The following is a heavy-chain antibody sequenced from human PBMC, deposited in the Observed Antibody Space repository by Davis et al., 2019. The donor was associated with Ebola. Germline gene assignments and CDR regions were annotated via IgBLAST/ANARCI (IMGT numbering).Heavy chain of an antibody. V-gene: IGHV5-51*01. CDR3: ARGGYSSGWYPWYFDL. J-gene: IGHJ2*01. D-gene: IGHD6-19*01. Sequence: GGSLRLSCKGSGYSFTSYWIGWVRQMPGKGLEWMGIIYPSDSDTRYSPSFQGQVTISADKSISTAYLQWSSLKASDTAMYYCARGGYSSGWYPWYFDLWGRGTLVTVSS. CDR2: IYPSDSDT. CDR1: GYSFTSYW.